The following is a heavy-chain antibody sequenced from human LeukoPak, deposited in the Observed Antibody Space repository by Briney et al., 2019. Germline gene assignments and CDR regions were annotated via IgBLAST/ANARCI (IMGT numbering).Heavy chain of an antibody. CDR2: IYYSGST. D-gene: IGHD3-10*01. CDR3: ASSITAEYYFDY. V-gene: IGHV4-59*01. Sequence: SETLSLTCTVSGGSISSYYWSWIRQPPGKGLEWIGYIYYSGSTDYNPSLKSRVTISVDTSKNQFSLKLSSVTAADTAVYYCASSITAEYYFDYWGQGTLVTVSS. CDR1: GGSISSYY. J-gene: IGHJ4*02.